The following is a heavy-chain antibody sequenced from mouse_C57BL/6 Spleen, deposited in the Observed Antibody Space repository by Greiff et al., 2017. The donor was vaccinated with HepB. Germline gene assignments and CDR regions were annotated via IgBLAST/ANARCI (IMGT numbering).Heavy chain of an antibody. CDR1: GYAFSSSW. CDR3: ARGGIRSMDY. CDR2: IYPGDGDT. V-gene: IGHV1-82*01. Sequence: QVQLQRSGPELVKPGASVKISCKASGYAFSSSWMNWVKQRPGKGLEWIGRIYPGDGDTNYNGKFKGKATLTADKSSSTAYMQLSSLTSEDSAVYFCARGGIRSMDYWGQGTSVTVSS. J-gene: IGHJ4*01.